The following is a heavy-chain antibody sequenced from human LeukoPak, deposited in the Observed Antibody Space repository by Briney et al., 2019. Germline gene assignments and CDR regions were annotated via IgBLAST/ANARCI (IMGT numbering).Heavy chain of an antibody. CDR3: ARGYDYGDYGVVE. CDR1: GFTFSNYG. D-gene: IGHD4-17*01. Sequence: GGSLRLSCAASGFTFSNYGMHWVRQAPGKGLEWVAVIWYDGSNKYHSDSVRGRFTISRDNSKNTLYLQMNSLRAEDTAVYYCARGYDYGDYGVVEWGQGTLVTVSS. V-gene: IGHV3-33*01. J-gene: IGHJ4*02. CDR2: IWYDGSNK.